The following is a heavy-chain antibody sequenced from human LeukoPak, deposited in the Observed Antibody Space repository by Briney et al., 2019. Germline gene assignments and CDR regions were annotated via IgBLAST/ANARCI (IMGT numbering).Heavy chain of an antibody. CDR2: ISAYNGNT. J-gene: IGHJ4*02. CDR3: AKYIHPNAIFGVTTFDY. CDR1: GYTFTSYG. Sequence: ASVKVSCKASGYTFTSYGISWVRQAPGQGLEWMGWISAYNGNTNYAQKLQGRVTMTTDTSTSTAYMELRSLRSDDTAVYYCAKYIHPNAIFGVTTFDYWGQGTLVTVSS. V-gene: IGHV1-18*01. D-gene: IGHD3-3*01.